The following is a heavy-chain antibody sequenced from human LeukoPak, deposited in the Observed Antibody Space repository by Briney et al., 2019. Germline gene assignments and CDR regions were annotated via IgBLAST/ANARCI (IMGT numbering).Heavy chain of an antibody. CDR3: ARHAYIVVVPAAITGTFDP. CDR2: IYNNGRT. J-gene: IGHJ5*02. CDR1: GGSMSSYY. V-gene: IGHV4-59*08. D-gene: IGHD2-2*02. Sequence: SETLSLTCSVSGGSMSSYYWSWIRQPPGKGLEWIGYIYNNGRTNYNPSLKSRVTISVDTSKNQFSLKLSSVTAADTAVYYCARHAYIVVVPAAITGTFDPWGQGTLVTVSS.